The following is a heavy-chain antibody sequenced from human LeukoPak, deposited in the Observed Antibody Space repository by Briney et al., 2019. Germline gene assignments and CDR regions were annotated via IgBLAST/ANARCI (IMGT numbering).Heavy chain of an antibody. J-gene: IGHJ4*02. V-gene: IGHV4-59*01. D-gene: IGHD3-10*01. CDR3: ARGSHYYGSGSYYPFDY. Sequence: SETLSLTRTVSGGSISSYYWSWIRQPPGKGLEWIGYIYYSGSTNYNPSLKSRVTISVDTSKNQFSLKLSSVTAADTAVYYCARGSHYYGSGSYYPFDYWGQGTLVTVSS. CDR2: IYYSGST. CDR1: GGSISSYY.